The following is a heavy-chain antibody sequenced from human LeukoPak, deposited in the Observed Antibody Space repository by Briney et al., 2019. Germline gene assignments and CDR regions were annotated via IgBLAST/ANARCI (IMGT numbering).Heavy chain of an antibody. CDR1: GFTFGDYA. Sequence: PGGSLRLSCTASGFTFGDYAMSWVRQAPGKGLEWVIFIRSIPYGGTTEYAASVKGRFTISRDDSKSIAYLQMNSLKTEDTAVYYCAKESYSSGWGLDYWGQGTLVTVSS. CDR3: AKESYSSGWGLDY. V-gene: IGHV3-49*04. CDR2: IRSIPYGGTT. J-gene: IGHJ4*02. D-gene: IGHD6-19*01.